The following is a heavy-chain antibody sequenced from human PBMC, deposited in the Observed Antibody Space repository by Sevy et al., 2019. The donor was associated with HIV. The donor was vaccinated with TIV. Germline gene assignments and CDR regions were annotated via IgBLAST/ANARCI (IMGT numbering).Heavy chain of an antibody. CDR1: GSTLNSYW. CDR3: VRAIAADGSF. D-gene: IGHD6-13*01. J-gene: IGHJ4*02. CDR2: IKQDGSVK. Sequence: GESLKISCVASGSTLNSYWMHWVRQAPGKGLEWVANIKQDGSVKYYVDSVKGRFTISRDNARNLLYLQMNSLRVEDTALYYCVRAIAADGSFWGQGTLVTVSS. V-gene: IGHV3-7*01.